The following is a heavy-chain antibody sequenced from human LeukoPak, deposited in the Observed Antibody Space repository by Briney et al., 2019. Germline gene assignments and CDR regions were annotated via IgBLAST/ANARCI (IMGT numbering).Heavy chain of an antibody. CDR2: ITGSGTKT. Sequence: LGGSLRLSCAASGFTFNNHAMTWVRQAPGKGLEWVSTITGSGTKTYYADSVKGRFTISRDNSKNTLYLQMNSLRAEDTAVYYCARESRQWLVLGGVDYWGQGTLVTVSS. D-gene: IGHD6-19*01. V-gene: IGHV3-23*01. J-gene: IGHJ4*02. CDR3: ARESRQWLVLGGVDY. CDR1: GFTFNNHA.